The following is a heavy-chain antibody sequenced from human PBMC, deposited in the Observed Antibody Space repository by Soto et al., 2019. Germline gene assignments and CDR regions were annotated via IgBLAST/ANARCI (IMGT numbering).Heavy chain of an antibody. Sequence: QVQLQQWGAGLFKLSETLSLTCAVYGGSFSGYYWSWLRQPPGKGPEWIGEINHSGNTKYTPSLESRVTTSVDTAKNQVSLKLNSVGAAETAVYYCARTGGMYVWSQGAPVTVSS. CDR1: GGSFSGYY. J-gene: IGHJ6*02. CDR2: INHSGNT. CDR3: ARTGGMYV. V-gene: IGHV4-34*01.